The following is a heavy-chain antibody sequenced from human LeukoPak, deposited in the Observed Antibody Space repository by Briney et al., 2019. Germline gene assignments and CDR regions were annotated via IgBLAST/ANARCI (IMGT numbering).Heavy chain of an antibody. CDR1: GGSISSSSYY. CDR3: ARGGGMVRGVIDYYYYYGMDV. CDR2: IYYSGST. D-gene: IGHD3-10*01. V-gene: IGHV4-39*07. J-gene: IGHJ6*04. Sequence: SETLSLTCTVSGGSISSSSYYWGWIRQPPGKGLEWIGSIYYSGSTYYNPSLKSRVTISVDRSKNQFSLKLSSVTAADTAVYYCARGGGMVRGVIDYYYYYGMDVWGKGTTVTVSS.